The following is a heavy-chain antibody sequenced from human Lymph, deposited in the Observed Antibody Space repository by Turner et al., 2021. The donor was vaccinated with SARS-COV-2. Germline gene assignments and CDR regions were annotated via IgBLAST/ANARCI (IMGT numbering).Heavy chain of an antibody. D-gene: IGHD3-22*01. V-gene: IGHV3-30-3*01. CDR1: GFTFSSYF. Sequence: QVQLVESGGGVVQPGRSLSLSCAASGFTFSSYFMHWVRQAPGKGLEWVAVISYDGCNKYYADSVKGRFTIARDNSKNTLYLQMNSLRAEDTAVYYCARVRWLRGMFDYWGQGTLVTVSS. J-gene: IGHJ4*02. CDR2: ISYDGCNK. CDR3: ARVRWLRGMFDY.